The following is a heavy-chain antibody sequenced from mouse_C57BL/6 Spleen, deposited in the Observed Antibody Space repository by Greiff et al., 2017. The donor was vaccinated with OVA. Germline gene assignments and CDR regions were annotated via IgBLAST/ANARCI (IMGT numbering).Heavy chain of an antibody. Sequence: QLKQSGPGLVQPSQSLSITRTVPGFPLTSYGVHWVRQSPGKGLEWLGVIWRGGSTDHNAAFMSRLSITKDNSKSPVFFRRNSLQADDTAIYYCAKNGGYYDMDYWGQGTSVTVSS. CDR2: IWRGGST. CDR3: AKNGGYYDMDY. J-gene: IGHJ4*01. CDR1: GFPLTSYG. V-gene: IGHV2-5*01.